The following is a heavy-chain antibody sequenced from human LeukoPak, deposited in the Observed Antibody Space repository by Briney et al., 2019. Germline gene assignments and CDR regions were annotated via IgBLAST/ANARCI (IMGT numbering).Heavy chain of an antibody. Sequence: GGSLRLSCAASGFTFSLYWMSWVRQAPGKGLEWVANIKQDGSEKYYVDSVKGRFTISRDNARNSLYLQMNSLRAEDTAVYYCARVGCSYSSGWMGYYYYYYMDVWGKGTTVTISS. D-gene: IGHD6-19*01. V-gene: IGHV3-7*01. J-gene: IGHJ6*03. CDR2: IKQDGSEK. CDR1: GFTFSLYW. CDR3: ARVGCSYSSGWMGYYYYYYMDV.